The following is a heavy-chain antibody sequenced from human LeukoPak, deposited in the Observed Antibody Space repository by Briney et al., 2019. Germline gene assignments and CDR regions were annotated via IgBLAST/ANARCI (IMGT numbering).Heavy chain of an antibody. CDR2: ISGNGGST. J-gene: IGHJ4*02. V-gene: IGHV3-64D*06. Sequence: PGGSLRLSCSASGXTFSSYAMHWVRQAPGKGLEYVSSISGNGGSTYYADSVKGRFTISRDNSKNTLFLQMSSLRTEDTAVYYCASPYSGYDYNFDHWGQGTLVTVSS. D-gene: IGHD5-12*01. CDR1: GXTFSSYA. CDR3: ASPYSGYDYNFDH.